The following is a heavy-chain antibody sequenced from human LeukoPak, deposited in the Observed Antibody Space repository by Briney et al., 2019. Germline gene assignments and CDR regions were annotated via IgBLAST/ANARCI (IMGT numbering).Heavy chain of an antibody. CDR2: INPNSGGT. J-gene: IGHJ4*02. D-gene: IGHD3-22*01. V-gene: IGHV1-2*02. CDR3: ASVYYDSSGYYNFDY. CDR1: GYSFTSYY. Sequence: ASVKVPCKTSGYSFTSYYINWVRQAPGQGLEWMGWINPNSGGTNYAQKFQGRVTMTRDTSISTAYMELSRLRSDDTAVYYCASVYYDSSGYYNFDYWGQGTLVTVSS.